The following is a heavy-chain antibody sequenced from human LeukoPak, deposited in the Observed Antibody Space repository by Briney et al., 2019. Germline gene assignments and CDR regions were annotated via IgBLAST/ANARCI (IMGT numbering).Heavy chain of an antibody. J-gene: IGHJ4*02. CDR3: ARDGGWLQSLLDY. Sequence: PGGSLRLSCAASGFTFSSYAMHWVRQAPGKGLEWVAVISYDGSNKYYADSVKGRFTISRDNSKNTLYLQMNSLRAEDTAVYYCARDGGWLQSLLDYWGQGTLVTVSS. CDR1: GFTFSSYA. V-gene: IGHV3-30*04. D-gene: IGHD5-24*01. CDR2: ISYDGSNK.